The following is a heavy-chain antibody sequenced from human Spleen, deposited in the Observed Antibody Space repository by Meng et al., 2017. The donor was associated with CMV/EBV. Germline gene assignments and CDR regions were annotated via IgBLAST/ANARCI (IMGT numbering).Heavy chain of an antibody. J-gene: IGHJ6*02. CDR1: GFTFSSYG. CDR3: AKDLQFQHVAYYYGMDV. V-gene: IGHV3-33*06. D-gene: IGHD5-24*01. Sequence: GESLKISCAASGFTFSSYGMHWVRQAPGKGLEWVAVIWYDGSNKYYADSVKGRFTISRDNSKNTLYLQMNSLRAEDTAVYYCAKDLQFQHVAYYYGMDVWGQGTTVTVSS. CDR2: IWYDGSNK.